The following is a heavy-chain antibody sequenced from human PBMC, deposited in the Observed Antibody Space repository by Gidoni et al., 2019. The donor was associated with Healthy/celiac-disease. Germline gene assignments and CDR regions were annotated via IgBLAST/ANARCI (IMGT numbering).Heavy chain of an antibody. Sequence: QVQLHESGPGLVKPSGTLSLTCAVSGGSISSSNWWSWVRHPPGKGLEWIGEIYHSGSTNYNPSHKSRVTISVDKSKNQFSLKLSSVTAADTAVYYCARGISGYSSGWYGGIGWGQGTLVTVSS. V-gene: IGHV4-4*02. CDR1: GGSISSSNW. D-gene: IGHD6-19*01. CDR3: ARGISGYSSGWYGGIG. CDR2: IYHSGST. J-gene: IGHJ4*02.